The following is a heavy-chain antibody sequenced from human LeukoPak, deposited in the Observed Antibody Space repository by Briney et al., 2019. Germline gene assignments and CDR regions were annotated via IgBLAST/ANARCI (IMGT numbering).Heavy chain of an antibody. V-gene: IGHV3-23*01. Sequence: GGSLRLSCAASGFTFSSFGMSWVRQAPGQGLEWVSAISGSGVSTYYADSVKGRFAISRDNSKNSLYLQVNSLRAEDTAVYYCAKCILTGYYKGYMDVWGKGTTVTISS. J-gene: IGHJ6*03. CDR3: AKCILTGYYKGYMDV. CDR2: ISGSGVST. D-gene: IGHD3-9*01. CDR1: GFTFSSFG.